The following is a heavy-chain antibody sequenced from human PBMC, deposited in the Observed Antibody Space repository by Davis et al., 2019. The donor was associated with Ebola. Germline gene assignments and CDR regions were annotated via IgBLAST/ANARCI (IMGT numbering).Heavy chain of an antibody. V-gene: IGHV4-30-2*03. CDR1: GGSIGDNGGYS. CDR2: IYYTGST. D-gene: IGHD2-8*02. J-gene: IGHJ6*02. Sequence: PSETLSLTCTVSGGSIGDNGGYSWTWIRQPPGKGLEWIGYIYYTGSTYYNPSLEGRVTISVDTSQNHFSLRLASVIAADTAVYYCASLLVEPGYFYHGLDVWGQGTAVTVSS. CDR3: ASLLVEPGYFYHGLDV.